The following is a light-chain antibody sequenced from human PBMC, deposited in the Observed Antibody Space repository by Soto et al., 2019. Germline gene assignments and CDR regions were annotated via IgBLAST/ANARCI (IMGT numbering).Light chain of an antibody. Sequence: DIQMTQSPSTLPASFGDRVTITCGASQSISNWLAWYQQKPGKAPKFLIYDASTLESGVPPRFSGSGYGTEFNLTISSLQTDDFATYYCQQYNSYSGTFGQGTKVDIK. CDR1: QSISNW. V-gene: IGKV1-5*01. J-gene: IGKJ1*01. CDR2: DAS. CDR3: QQYNSYSGT.